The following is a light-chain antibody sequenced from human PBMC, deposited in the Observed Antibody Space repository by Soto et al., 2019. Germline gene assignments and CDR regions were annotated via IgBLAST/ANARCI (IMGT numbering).Light chain of an antibody. V-gene: IGKV3-20*01. Sequence: EIVLTQSPGTLSLSPGERATLSCRASQSVSSRYLAWYQQKPGQAPRLLIYGASSRATGMPDRFSGSGSGTDFTITIISLEPEDFSAYYCQQYGSTPPYTFGQGTKLEIK. CDR3: QQYGSTPPYT. CDR2: GAS. CDR1: QSVSSRY. J-gene: IGKJ2*01.